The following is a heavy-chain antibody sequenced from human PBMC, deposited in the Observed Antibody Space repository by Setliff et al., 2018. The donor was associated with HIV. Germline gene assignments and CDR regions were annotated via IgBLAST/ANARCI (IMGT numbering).Heavy chain of an antibody. Sequence: ASVKVSCKASGYTLTTYGISWVRQAPGQGPEWMGWINTETGNPMYAQGFRGRLVFSLDTSVNTAYLQINSLKAEATAMYYCARVGSYWSTFDYWGQGALVTVSS. CDR2: INTETGNP. V-gene: IGHV7-4-1*02. CDR3: ARVGSYWSTFDY. CDR1: GYTLTTYG. J-gene: IGHJ4*02. D-gene: IGHD2-8*02.